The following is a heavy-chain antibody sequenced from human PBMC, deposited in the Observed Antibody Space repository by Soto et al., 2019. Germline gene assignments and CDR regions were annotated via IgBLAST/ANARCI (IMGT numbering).Heavy chain of an antibody. CDR3: ARSQGGGYCSSTSCYFFDY. D-gene: IGHD2-2*01. Sequence: ETLSLTCTVSGGSISSYYWSWIRQPPGKGLEWIWYIYYSGSTNYNPSLKSRVTISVDTSKNQFSLKLSSVTAADTAVYYCARSQGGGYCSSTSCYFFDYWGQGTLVTVSS. CDR1: GGSISSYY. CDR2: IYYSGST. J-gene: IGHJ4*02. V-gene: IGHV4-59*01.